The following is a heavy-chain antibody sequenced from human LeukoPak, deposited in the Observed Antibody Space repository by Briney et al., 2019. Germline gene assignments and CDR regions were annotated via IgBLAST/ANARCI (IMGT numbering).Heavy chain of an antibody. CDR1: GFTFSSYG. V-gene: IGHV3-30*02. Sequence: GGSLRLSCAASGFTFSSYGMHWVRQAPGKGLEWVAFIRYDGSNKYYADSVKGRFTISTDNSKNTLYLQMNSLRAEDKAVYYCAKVGDLDLWIFAVDYWGQGTLVTVSS. CDR3: AKVGDLDLWIFAVDY. D-gene: IGHD3-3*01. J-gene: IGHJ4*02. CDR2: IRYDGSNK.